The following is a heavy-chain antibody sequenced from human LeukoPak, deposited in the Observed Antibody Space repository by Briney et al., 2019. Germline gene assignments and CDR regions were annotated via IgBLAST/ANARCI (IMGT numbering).Heavy chain of an antibody. V-gene: IGHV4-31*03. J-gene: IGHJ4*02. Sequence: PSETLSLTCTVSGGSISSGGYYWSWIRQHPGQGLEWIGYIYYSGSTYYNPSLKSRVTISVDTSKNQFSLKLSSVTAADTAVYYCARVAVSRGYSYGQIDYWGQGTLVTVSS. CDR1: GGSISSGGYY. D-gene: IGHD5-18*01. CDR3: ARVAVSRGYSYGQIDY. CDR2: IYYSGST.